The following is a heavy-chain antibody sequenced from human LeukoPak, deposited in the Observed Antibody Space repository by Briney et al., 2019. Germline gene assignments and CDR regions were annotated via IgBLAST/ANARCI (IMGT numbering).Heavy chain of an antibody. D-gene: IGHD3-10*01. CDR3: AKEPSMVRGVRTGYFDY. CDR2: ISGSGGST. Sequence: PGGSLRLSCAASGFTFSSYAMSWVRQAPGKGLEWVSAISGSGGSTYYADSVKGRFTISRDNSKNTLYLQMNSLRAEDTAVYYCAKEPSMVRGVRTGYFDYWGQGTLVTVSS. V-gene: IGHV3-23*01. CDR1: GFTFSSYA. J-gene: IGHJ4*02.